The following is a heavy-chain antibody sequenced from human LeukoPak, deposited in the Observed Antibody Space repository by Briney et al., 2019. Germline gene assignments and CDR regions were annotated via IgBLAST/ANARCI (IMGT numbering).Heavy chain of an antibody. CDR1: GGTFSSYA. D-gene: IGHD6-13*01. CDR2: IIPIFGTA. J-gene: IGHJ6*04. CDR3: ASHSGVPTAAGTGYYYYGMDV. V-gene: IGHV1-69*06. Sequence: SVKVSCKASGGTFSSYAISWVRQAPGQGLEWMGGIIPIFGTANYAQKFHGRVTITADKSTSTAYMELSSLRSEDTAVYYCASHSGVPTAAGTGYYYYGMDVWGKGTTVTVSS.